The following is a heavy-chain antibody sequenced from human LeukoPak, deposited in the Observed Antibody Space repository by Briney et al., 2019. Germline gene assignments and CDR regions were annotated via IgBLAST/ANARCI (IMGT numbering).Heavy chain of an antibody. J-gene: IGHJ3*02. V-gene: IGHV3-30*03. D-gene: IGHD2-15*01. Sequence: GGSLRLSCAASGFIFSSDGTHWVRQAPGKGLEWVAVMSVNGVNKYYADSVRGRFTVSRDISKNTQFLQMNSLRFEDTAVYFCVRESCSGGSCTYDPFDIWGHGTMVTVST. CDR2: MSVNGVNK. CDR1: GFIFSSDG. CDR3: VRESCSGGSCTYDPFDI.